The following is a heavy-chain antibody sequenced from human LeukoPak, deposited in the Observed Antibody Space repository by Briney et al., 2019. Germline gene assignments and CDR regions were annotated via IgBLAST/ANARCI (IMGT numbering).Heavy chain of an antibody. CDR3: AREGAGGNSLTAPAAFDI. V-gene: IGHV1-18*01. CDR1: GYTFTSYG. J-gene: IGHJ3*02. Sequence: VASVKVSCKASGYTFTSYGISWVRQAPGQGLEWMGWISAYNGNTNYAQKLQGRVTMTTDTSTSTAYMELRSLRSDDTAVYYCAREGAGGNSLTAPAAFDIWGQGTMVTVSS. CDR2: ISAYNGNT. D-gene: IGHD4-23*01.